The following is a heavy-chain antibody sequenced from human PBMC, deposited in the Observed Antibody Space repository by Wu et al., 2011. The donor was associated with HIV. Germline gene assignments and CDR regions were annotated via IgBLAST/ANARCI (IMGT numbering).Heavy chain of an antibody. D-gene: IGHD3-16*01. CDR2: ISPYNGNT. CDR3: AREQGDNDYADY. Sequence: SCKASGYNFLGYDLYWVRQAPGQGLEWMGWISPYNGNTNYAQNLQGRVTMTTDTSTSTAYMELRSLRSDDTAMYYCAREQGDNDYADYWGQGTLVTVSS. J-gene: IGHJ4*02. CDR1: GYNFLGYD. V-gene: IGHV1-18*04.